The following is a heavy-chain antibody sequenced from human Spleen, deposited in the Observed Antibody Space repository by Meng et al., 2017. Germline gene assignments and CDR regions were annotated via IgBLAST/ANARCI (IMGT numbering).Heavy chain of an antibody. Sequence: ASVKVSCKASGYTFTSYGISWVRQAPGQGLEWMGWISAYNGNTNYAQKLQGRVTMTTDTSTSTAYMELRSLRSDDTAVYYCARNGQVGGYAYYFDYWGQGTLVTVSS. J-gene: IGHJ4*02. V-gene: IGHV1-18*01. CDR1: GYTFTSYG. CDR2: ISAYNGNT. CDR3: ARNGQVGGYAYYFDY. D-gene: IGHD5-12*01.